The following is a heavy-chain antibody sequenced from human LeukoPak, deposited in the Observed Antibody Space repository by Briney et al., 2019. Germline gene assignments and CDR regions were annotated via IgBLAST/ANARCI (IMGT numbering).Heavy chain of an antibody. J-gene: IGHJ4*02. D-gene: IGHD1-26*01. V-gene: IGHV1-69-2*01. CDR3: ATTQYSGSYRPYYFDY. Sequence: ATVKVSCKVSGYTFTDYYMHWVQQAPGKGLEWMGLVDPEDGETIYAEKFQGRVTITADTSTDTAYMELSSLRSEDTAVYYCATTQYSGSYRPYYFDYWGQGTQVTVSS. CDR2: VDPEDGET. CDR1: GYTFTDYY.